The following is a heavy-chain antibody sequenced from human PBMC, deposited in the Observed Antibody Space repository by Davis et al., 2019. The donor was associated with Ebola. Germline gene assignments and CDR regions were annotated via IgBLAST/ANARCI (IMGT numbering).Heavy chain of an antibody. CDR1: GYTFTSYG. V-gene: IGHV1-18*04. CDR2: ISGNSGKT. Sequence: ASVKVSCKASGYTFTSYGISWVRQAPGQGLEWMGWISGNSGKTNYAQRFQGRVTMTTDTSTTTAYMDLRSLTSDDTAVYFCARDPPEWERPPCDYWGREPWSPSPQ. J-gene: IGHJ4*02. CDR3: ARDPPEWERPPCDY. D-gene: IGHD1-26*01.